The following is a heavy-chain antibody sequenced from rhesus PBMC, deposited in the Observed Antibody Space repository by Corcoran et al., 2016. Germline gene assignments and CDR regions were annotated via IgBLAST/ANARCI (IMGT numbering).Heavy chain of an antibody. V-gene: IGHV3-59*01. CDR3: ARGPYSGSWIANFDY. Sequence: GGSLRLSCAASGFTFSDYYMHWVRQASGKGLEWVSRISNGGGSTWYADSVKGRFTISRENAKNTLYLQMDSLRAEDTALYYCARGPYSGSWIANFDYWGQGVLVTVSS. CDR2: ISNGGGST. CDR1: GFTFSDYY. D-gene: IGHD6-25*01. J-gene: IGHJ4*01.